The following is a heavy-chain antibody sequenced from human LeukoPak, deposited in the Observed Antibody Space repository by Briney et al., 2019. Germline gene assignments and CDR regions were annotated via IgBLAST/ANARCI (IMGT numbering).Heavy chain of an antibody. CDR3: ARGGVGCFDY. CDR1: GFTFSSYW. Sequence: GASLRLSCAASGFTFSSYWIHWVRQARGKGLVWVSHINSDGSSATYADSVKGRLTISRDNAKNTVYLQMNSLRAEDTAVYYCARGGVGCFDYWGQGALVTVSS. CDR2: INSDGSSA. D-gene: IGHD6-19*01. J-gene: IGHJ4*02. V-gene: IGHV3-74*01.